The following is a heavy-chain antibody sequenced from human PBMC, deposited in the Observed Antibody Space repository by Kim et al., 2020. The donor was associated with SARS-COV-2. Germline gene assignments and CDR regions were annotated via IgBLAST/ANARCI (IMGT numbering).Heavy chain of an antibody. CDR3: ARLRAGFDY. V-gene: IGHV4-59*01. J-gene: IGHJ4*02. Sequence: GSTNYNPSLKSRVTISVDTSKNQFSLKLSSVTAADTAVYYCARLRAGFDYWGQGTLVTVSS. CDR2: GST. D-gene: IGHD1-1*01.